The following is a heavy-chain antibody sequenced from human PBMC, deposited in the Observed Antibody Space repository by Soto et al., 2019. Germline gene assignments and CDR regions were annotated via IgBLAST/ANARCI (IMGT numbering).Heavy chain of an antibody. J-gene: IGHJ4*02. CDR1: GFSFSTHG. CDR2: IVNDGSEH. V-gene: IGHV3-33*01. Sequence: QVQLVESGGGVVRPGRSLRLSCAATGFSFSTHGMHWVRQAPGRGLEWVAVIVNDGSEHDYSDSVKGRFTISRDNSKNTIYLQMNNLRAEDTTVYYCARDDNYAGNGLDDWGQGILITVSS. D-gene: IGHD4-4*01. CDR3: ARDDNYAGNGLDD.